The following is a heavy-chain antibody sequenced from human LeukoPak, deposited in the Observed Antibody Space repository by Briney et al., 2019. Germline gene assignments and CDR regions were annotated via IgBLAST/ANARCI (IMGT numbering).Heavy chain of an antibody. J-gene: IGHJ4*02. D-gene: IGHD5-18*01. V-gene: IGHV3-7*03. CDR2: IKEDGSDK. Sequence: GGPLKLSFAASEFTSGGYWMSGVGQAPGKGREWVANIKEDGSDKYYVDSVKGRFTISRDNAKNSLYLQMNSLRVEDTAVYYCARDDGIRTVDYWGQGALVTVSS. CDR1: EFTSGGYW. CDR3: ARDDGIRTVDY.